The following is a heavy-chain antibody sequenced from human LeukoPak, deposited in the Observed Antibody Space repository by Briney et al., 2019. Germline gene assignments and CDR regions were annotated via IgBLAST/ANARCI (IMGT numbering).Heavy chain of an antibody. CDR2: IKQEGNDK. J-gene: IGHJ4*02. Sequence: GGSLRLSCAASGFTFSSYWMNWVRQAPGKGLEWVANIKQEGNDKYYVDSVKGRFTISRDNAKNSLYLQMNSLRAEDTAVYYCAREAAAAGDPLSFDYWGQGTLVTVSS. CDR3: AREAAAAGDPLSFDY. CDR1: GFTFSSYW. V-gene: IGHV3-7*01. D-gene: IGHD6-13*01.